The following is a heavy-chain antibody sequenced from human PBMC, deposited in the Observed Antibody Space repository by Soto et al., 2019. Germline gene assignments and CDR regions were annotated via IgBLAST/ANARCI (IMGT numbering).Heavy chain of an antibody. J-gene: IGHJ4*02. CDR3: ASTLSSGWYECDY. D-gene: IGHD6-19*01. V-gene: IGHV3-21*01. Sequence: GGSLRLSCAASGFTFSSYSMNWVRQAPGKGLEWVSSISSSSSYIYYADSVKGRFNISRDHAKNALYLQMNSLRAEDTVVYYCASTLSSGWYECDYWGQGTLVNVSS. CDR2: ISSSSSYI. CDR1: GFTFSSYS.